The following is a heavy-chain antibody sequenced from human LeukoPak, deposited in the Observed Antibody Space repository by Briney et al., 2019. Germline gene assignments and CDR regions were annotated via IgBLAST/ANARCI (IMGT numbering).Heavy chain of an antibody. CDR1: GFTFSSYA. CDR2: ISGSGGST. V-gene: IGHV3-23*01. J-gene: IGHJ4*02. Sequence: GGSLRLSCAASGFTFSSYAMSWVRQAPGKGLEWVSAISGSGGSTYYADSVKGRFTISRDNSKNTLYLQMNSLRAEDTAVYYCAKVTGIAAAGRVDYWGQGTLVTVSP. CDR3: AKVTGIAAAGRVDY. D-gene: IGHD6-13*01.